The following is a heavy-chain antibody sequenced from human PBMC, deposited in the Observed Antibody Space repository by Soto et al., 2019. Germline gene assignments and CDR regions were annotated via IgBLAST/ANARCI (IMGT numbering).Heavy chain of an antibody. Sequence: PSEILSLTCAVYGGSFSGYYWSWIRQPPGKGLEWIGEINHSGSTNYNPSLKSRVTISVDTSKNQFSLKLSSVTAADTAVYYCARGLTGNNWFDPWGQGTLVTVSS. CDR3: ARGLTGNNWFDP. V-gene: IGHV4-34*01. D-gene: IGHD3-10*01. J-gene: IGHJ5*02. CDR1: GGSFSGYY. CDR2: INHSGST.